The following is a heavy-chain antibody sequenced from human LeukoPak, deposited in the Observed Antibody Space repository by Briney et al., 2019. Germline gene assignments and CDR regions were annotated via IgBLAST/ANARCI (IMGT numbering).Heavy chain of an antibody. CDR2: IIPIFGTA. Sequence: GSSVKVSCKASGGTFSSYAISWVRQAPGQGLEWMGGIIPIFGTANYAQKFQGRVTITADESTSTAYVELSSLRSEDTAVYYCARADSSGSPFDYWGQGTLVTVSS. D-gene: IGHD3-22*01. J-gene: IGHJ4*02. CDR3: ARADSSGSPFDY. CDR1: GGTFSSYA. V-gene: IGHV1-69*01.